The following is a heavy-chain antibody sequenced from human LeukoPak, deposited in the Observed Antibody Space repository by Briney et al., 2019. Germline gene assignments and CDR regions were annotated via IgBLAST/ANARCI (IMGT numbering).Heavy chain of an antibody. J-gene: IGHJ5*02. CDR1: GGSISSGDYY. CDR2: IYYSGST. V-gene: IGHV4-30-4*01. D-gene: IGHD5-18*01. Sequence: SGTLSLTCTVSGGSISSGDYYWSWIRQPPGKGLEWIGYIYYSGSTYYNPSLKSRVTISVDTSKNQFSLKLSSVTAADTAVYYCARVAGIEPDWFDPWGQGTLVTVSS. CDR3: ARVAGIEPDWFDP.